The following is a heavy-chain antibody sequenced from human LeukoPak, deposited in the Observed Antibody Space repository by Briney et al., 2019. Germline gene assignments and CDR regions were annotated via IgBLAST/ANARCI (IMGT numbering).Heavy chain of an antibody. CDR1: GGSISTYY. Sequence: SETLSLTCTVSGGSISTYYGNWIRQAPGKGLEWIGYIYYSGSANYNPSPKSRVTISVDKSKNQFSLKLSSVTAADTAVYYCARDQGYSYGYNFDYWGQGTLVTVSS. V-gene: IGHV4-59*12. CDR3: ARDQGYSYGYNFDY. J-gene: IGHJ4*02. CDR2: IYYSGSA. D-gene: IGHD5-18*01.